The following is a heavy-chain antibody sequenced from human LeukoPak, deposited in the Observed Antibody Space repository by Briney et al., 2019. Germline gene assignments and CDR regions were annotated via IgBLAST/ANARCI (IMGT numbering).Heavy chain of an antibody. CDR3: AKHYYDTSGSFYCFDS. J-gene: IGHJ4*02. D-gene: IGHD3-22*01. CDR2: ISVSGGST. Sequence: GGSLRLPCAASGFTFSSYGMSWVRQAPGKGLEWVSDISVSGGSTHYADSVKGRFTMSRDNSKTTLYLQMNSLRPEDTAVYYCAKHYYDTSGSFYCFDSWGQGTLVTVSS. CDR1: GFTFSSYG. V-gene: IGHV3-23*01.